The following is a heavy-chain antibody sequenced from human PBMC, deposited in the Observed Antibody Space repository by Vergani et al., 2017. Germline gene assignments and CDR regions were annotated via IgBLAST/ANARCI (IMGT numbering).Heavy chain of an antibody. D-gene: IGHD3-10*01. Sequence: QVQLVQSGAEVKKPGASVKVSCKASGYTFTSYYMHWVRQAPGQGLEWMGIINPSGGSTSYAQKFQGRVTMTRDTSTSTVYMELSSLRSEDTAVYYCAXDQVVRGVSNYYYYGMDVWGQGTTVTVSS. CDR2: INPSGGST. CDR3: AXDQVVRGVSNYYYYGMDV. CDR1: GYTFTSYY. J-gene: IGHJ6*02. V-gene: IGHV1-46*01.